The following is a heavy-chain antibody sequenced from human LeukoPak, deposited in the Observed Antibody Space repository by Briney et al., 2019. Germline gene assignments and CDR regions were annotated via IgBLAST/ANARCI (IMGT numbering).Heavy chain of an antibody. V-gene: IGHV4-39*01. CDR3: ARHNAGTYYRFDY. CDR2: VYYSGTT. J-gene: IGHJ4*02. CDR1: GSSISSRAFY. D-gene: IGHD1-26*01. Sequence: SETLSLTCTVSGSSISSRAFYWGWIRQPPGKGLEWIGSVYYSGTTYYNPSLMNRVTIFVDTSKNQFSLKLSSVTAADSAMYYCARHNAGTYYRFDYWGQGTLVTVSS.